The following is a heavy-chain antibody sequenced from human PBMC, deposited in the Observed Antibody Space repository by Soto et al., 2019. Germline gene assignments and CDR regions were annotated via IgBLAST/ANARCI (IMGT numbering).Heavy chain of an antibody. CDR1: GGTFSSYA. CDR3: ARVRSSSSWYGGMDV. D-gene: IGHD6-13*01. CDR2: IIPIFGTA. V-gene: IGHV1-69*06. Sequence: AAVKVSCKASGGTFSSYAISWVRQAPGQGLEWMGGIIPIFGTANYAQKFQGRVTITADKSTSTAYMELSSLRSEDTAVYYCARVRSSSSWYGGMDVWGQGTTVTVSS. J-gene: IGHJ6*02.